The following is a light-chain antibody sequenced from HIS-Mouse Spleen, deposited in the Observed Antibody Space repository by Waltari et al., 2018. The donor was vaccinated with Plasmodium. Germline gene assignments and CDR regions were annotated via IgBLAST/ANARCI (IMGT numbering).Light chain of an antibody. CDR2: EGS. CDR1: SSDVGRYHL. CDR3: CSYAGSSTFVV. J-gene: IGLJ2*01. V-gene: IGLV2-23*03. Sequence: QSALTQPASVSGSPGPSIPIACTGPSSDVGRYHLVSWYQQHPGKAPKLMIYEGSKRPSGVSNRFSGSKSGNTASLTISGLQAEDEADYYCCSYAGSSTFVVFGGGTKLTVL.